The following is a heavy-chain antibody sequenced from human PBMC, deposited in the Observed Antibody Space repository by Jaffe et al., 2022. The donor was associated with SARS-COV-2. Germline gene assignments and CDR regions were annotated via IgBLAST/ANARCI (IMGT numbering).Heavy chain of an antibody. CDR1: GGSFTGYQ. CDR3: ARDIPYDSSGYPRKNWFDP. J-gene: IGHJ5*02. Sequence: QVQLQQWGAGLLKPSETLSLTCAVYGGSFTGYQWNWIRQSPGKGLDWIGEINHNGRTNYNPSLKSRVTISVDTSRNQFSLKLTSVTAADTAVYYCARDIPYDSSGYPRKNWFDPWGQGTLVTVSS. D-gene: IGHD3-22*01. V-gene: IGHV4-34*01. CDR2: INHNGRT.